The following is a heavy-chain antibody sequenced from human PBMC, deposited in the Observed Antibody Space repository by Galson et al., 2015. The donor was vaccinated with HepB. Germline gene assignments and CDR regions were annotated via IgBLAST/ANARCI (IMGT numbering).Heavy chain of an antibody. CDR3: ASLGYCSSTSCYTGYYYGMDV. CDR2: INPSGGST. J-gene: IGHJ6*02. D-gene: IGHD2-2*02. CDR1: GYTFTSYS. Sequence: SVKVSCKASGYTFTSYSMHWVRQAPGQGLEWMGIINPSGGSTSYAQKFQGRVTMTRDTSTSTVYMELSSLRSEDTAVYYCASLGYCSSTSCYTGYYYGMDVWGQGTTVTVSS. V-gene: IGHV1-46*01.